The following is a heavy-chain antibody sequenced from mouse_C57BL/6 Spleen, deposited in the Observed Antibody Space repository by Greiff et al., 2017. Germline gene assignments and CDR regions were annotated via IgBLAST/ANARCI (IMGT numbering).Heavy chain of an antibody. J-gene: IGHJ1*03. CDR2: IDPEDGET. V-gene: IGHV14-2*01. D-gene: IGHD1-1*01. Sequence: EVQLQQSGAELVKPGASVKLSCTASGFNFNDYYMHWVKQRPEQGLEWIGRIDPEDGETKYAPKFKGKATITADTSSNTAYLQLSSLTSEDTAVYYCARTHCGNSYGYFDVWGTGTTVTVSS. CDR3: ARTHCGNSYGYFDV. CDR1: GFNFNDYY.